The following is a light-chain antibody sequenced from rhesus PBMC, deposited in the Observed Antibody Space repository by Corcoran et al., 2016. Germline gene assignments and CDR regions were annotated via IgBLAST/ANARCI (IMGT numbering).Light chain of an antibody. CDR3: LLSTEAPRT. CDR2: KVT. Sequence: DIVMTQTPLSLPVTPGEPASISCRSSQSLLHSNGNTYLDWYLQKPGTSPRLLIYKVTNRESGVPDRFSGSGSGTVFTLKISRVEPKAVGVYYCLLSTEAPRTFGQGTKVEIK. CDR1: QSLLHSNGNTY. J-gene: IGKJ1*01. V-gene: IGKV2S2*01.